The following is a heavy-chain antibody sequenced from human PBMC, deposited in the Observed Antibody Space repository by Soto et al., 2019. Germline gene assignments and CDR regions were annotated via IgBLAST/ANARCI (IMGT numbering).Heavy chain of an antibody. CDR2: VADSGKS. J-gene: IGHJ4*01. CDR1: GGSPSYYY. CDR3: ARADTNAYIGNFGY. Sequence: SETLSLTCTISGGSPSYYYWSCVLQPPGKGLEWIGNVADSGKSSYSPSLRSRLTISVDTSNTRLSLTLSSVTAADTAVYYCARADTNAYIGNFGYWRQGSLVTVSS. D-gene: IGHD1-7*01. V-gene: IGHV4-59*12.